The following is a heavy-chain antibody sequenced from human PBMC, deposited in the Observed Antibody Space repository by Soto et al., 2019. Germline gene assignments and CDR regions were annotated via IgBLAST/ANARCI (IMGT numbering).Heavy chain of an antibody. J-gene: IGHJ4*02. CDR1: GYTFTSYA. Sequence: ASVKVSCKASGYTFTSYAMHWVRQAPGQRLEWMGWISAYNGNTNYAQKLQGRVTMTTDTSTSTAYMELRSLRSDDTAVYYCARDRGDVFDYWGQGTLVTVSS. CDR3: ARDRGDVFDY. V-gene: IGHV1-18*01. D-gene: IGHD7-27*01. CDR2: ISAYNGNT.